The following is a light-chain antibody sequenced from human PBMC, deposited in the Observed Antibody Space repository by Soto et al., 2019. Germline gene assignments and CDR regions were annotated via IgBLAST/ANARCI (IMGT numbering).Light chain of an antibody. J-gene: IGKJ1*01. CDR3: QQYNSWPRT. V-gene: IGKV3-15*01. Sequence: EIVMTQSPATLSVSPGERATLSCRASQSVGSDLAWYQQKPGQAPRLFIYDVSTRATGFPARFSGSGSGTEFTLTISSLQSEDFAVYYCQQYNSWPRTFGQGTKVEIK. CDR2: DVS. CDR1: QSVGSD.